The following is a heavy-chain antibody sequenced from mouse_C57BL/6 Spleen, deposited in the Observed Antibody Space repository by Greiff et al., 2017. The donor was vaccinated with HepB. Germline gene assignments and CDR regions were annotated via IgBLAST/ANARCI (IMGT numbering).Heavy chain of an antibody. CDR3: AIEEPYYYGSSPYYFDY. D-gene: IGHD1-1*01. CDR1: GYTFTDYY. V-gene: IGHV1-76*01. CDR2: IYPGSGNT. Sequence: VQLQQSGAELVRPGASVKLSCKASGYTFTDYYINWVKQRPGQGLEWIARIYPGSGNTYYNEKFKGKATLTAEKSSSTAYMQLSSLTSEDSAVYFCAIEEPYYYGSSPYYFDYWGQGTTLTVSS. J-gene: IGHJ2*01.